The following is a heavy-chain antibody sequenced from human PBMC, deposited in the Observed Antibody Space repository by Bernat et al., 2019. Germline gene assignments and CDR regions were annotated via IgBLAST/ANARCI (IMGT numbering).Heavy chain of an antibody. D-gene: IGHD4/OR15-4a*01. V-gene: IGHV3-66*04. CDR3: VGLGANSV. Sequence: EVQLVESGGDLVQPGGSLRLSCAISGFTVSNNHVTWLRQAPGKGLEWVSLIYDGGSTIYVDIVKGRFTISRDNSKNIVYLQMNSVTAEDTAVYYCVGLGANSVWGQGTLVTVSS. CDR1: GFTVSNNH. J-gene: IGHJ4*02. CDR2: IYDGGST.